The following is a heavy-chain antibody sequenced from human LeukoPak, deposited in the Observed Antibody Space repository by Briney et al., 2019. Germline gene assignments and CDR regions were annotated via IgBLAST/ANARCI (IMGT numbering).Heavy chain of an antibody. CDR1: GGSISSYY. V-gene: IGHV4-59*01. CDR2: IYYSGST. J-gene: IGHJ5*02. Sequence: SETLSLTCTVSGGSISSYYWSWIRQPPGKGLEWIGYIYYSGSTNYNPSLKSRVTISVDTSKNQFSLKLSSVTAADTAAYYCARGPAVGSNWFDPWGQGTRVTVSS. D-gene: IGHD3-16*01. CDR3: ARGPAVGSNWFDP.